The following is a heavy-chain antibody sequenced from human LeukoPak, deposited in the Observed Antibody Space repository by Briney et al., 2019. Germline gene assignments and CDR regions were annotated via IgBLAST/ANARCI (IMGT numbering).Heavy chain of an antibody. CDR2: IYYSGST. CDR1: GGSISSYY. V-gene: IGHV4-59*01. D-gene: IGHD3-10*01. CDR3: ARAYHDNVLLWFGELLYFDY. Sequence: PSETLSLTCTVSGGSISSYYWSWIRQPPGKGLEWIAYIYYSGSTNYNPSLKSRVTISVDTSKNQLSLKLSSVTAADTAVYYCARAYHDNVLLWFGELLYFDYWGQGTLVTVSS. J-gene: IGHJ4*02.